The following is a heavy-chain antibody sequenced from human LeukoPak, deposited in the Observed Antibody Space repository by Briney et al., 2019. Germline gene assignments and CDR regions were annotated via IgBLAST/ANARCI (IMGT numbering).Heavy chain of an antibody. Sequence: ASVKVSCKASGYTFTSYGISWVRQAPGQGLQYMGWISANNGNTNYAQKLQGRVTMTTDTSTSTAYMELRSLRSADTVVYYCASTYGSGSYYFSPYYFDYWGQGTLVTVSS. J-gene: IGHJ4*02. D-gene: IGHD3-10*01. V-gene: IGHV1-18*01. CDR1: GYTFTSYG. CDR2: ISANNGNT. CDR3: ASTYGSGSYYFSPYYFDY.